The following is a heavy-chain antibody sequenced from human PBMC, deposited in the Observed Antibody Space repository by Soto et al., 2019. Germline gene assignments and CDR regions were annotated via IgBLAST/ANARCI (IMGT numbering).Heavy chain of an antibody. D-gene: IGHD2-15*01. CDR2: IYHSGST. CDR3: ARLVVPLYFDY. Sequence: PSETLSLTCAVSGGSISSSNWLSWFRQPPGKGLEWIGEIYHSGSTYYNPSLKSRVTISVDTSKNQFSLKLSSVTAADTAVYYCARLVVPLYFDYWGQGTLVTVSS. CDR1: GGSISSSNW. J-gene: IGHJ4*02. V-gene: IGHV4-4*02.